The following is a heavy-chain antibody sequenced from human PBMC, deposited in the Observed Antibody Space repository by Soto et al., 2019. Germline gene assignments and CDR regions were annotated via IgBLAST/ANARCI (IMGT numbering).Heavy chain of an antibody. CDR3: ARVYYYDSSGLHFFNY. CDR1: GGSINSTFYY. V-gene: IGHV4-39*02. CDR2: IYYSGST. Sequence: SETLSLTCTVSGGSINSTFYYWGWIRQPPGKGLEWIGSIYYSGSTSYNPSLESRVTISVDTSKNQFSLKLSSVTAADTAIYYCARVYYYDSSGLHFFNYWGQGSLVTV. D-gene: IGHD3-22*01. J-gene: IGHJ4*02.